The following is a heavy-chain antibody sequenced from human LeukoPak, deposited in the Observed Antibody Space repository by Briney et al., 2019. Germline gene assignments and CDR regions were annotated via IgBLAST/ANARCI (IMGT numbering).Heavy chain of an antibody. Sequence: GGSLRLSCAASGFTFIDYDMHWVRQVIGKGLEWVSAIGIRGDTHYSGSVKGRFTISRENAESSLYLQMNSLRAEDTAVYYCAGGGIQVSGINEFDYWGQGTLVTVSS. CDR1: GFTFIDYD. D-gene: IGHD6-19*01. CDR3: AGGGIQVSGINEFDY. CDR2: IGIRGDT. J-gene: IGHJ4*02. V-gene: IGHV3-13*01.